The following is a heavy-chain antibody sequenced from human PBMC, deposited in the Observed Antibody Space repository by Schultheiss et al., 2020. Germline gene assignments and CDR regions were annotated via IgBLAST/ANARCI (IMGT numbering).Heavy chain of an antibody. V-gene: IGHV4-34*01. CDR3: ARGRFDYGNPPNAYDSSGYYEHYFDY. J-gene: IGHJ4*02. D-gene: IGHD3-22*01. CDR1: GGSFSGYY. CDR2: INHSGST. Sequence: SETLSLTCAVYGGSFSGYYWSWIRQPPGKGLEWIGDINHSGSTNYNPSLKSRVTISVDTSKNQFSLKLSSVTAADTAVYYCARGRFDYGNPPNAYDSSGYYEHYFDYWGQGTLVTV.